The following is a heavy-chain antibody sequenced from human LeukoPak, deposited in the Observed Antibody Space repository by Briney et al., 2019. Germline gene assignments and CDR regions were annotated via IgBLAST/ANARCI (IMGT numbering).Heavy chain of an antibody. V-gene: IGHV1-8*01. J-gene: IGHJ4*02. D-gene: IGHD5-24*01. Sequence: ASVKVSCTASGYTFTSYDINGVRQATGQGLEWMGWMNPNSGNTGYAQKFQGRVTMNRNTSISTAYMELSSLRSEDTAVYYCARGLKMATRRFGYWGQGTLVTVSS. CDR3: ARGLKMATRRFGY. CDR2: MNPNSGNT. CDR1: GYTFTSYD.